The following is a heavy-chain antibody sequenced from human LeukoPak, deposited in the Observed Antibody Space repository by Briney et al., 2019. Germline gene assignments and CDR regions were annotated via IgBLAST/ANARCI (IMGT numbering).Heavy chain of an antibody. CDR2: INSDGSST. Sequence: GGSLRLSCGASGFTFSSYWMHWVRQAPGKGLVWVSLINSDGSSTRYADSVKGRFTISRDNAKNTLYLQMNSLRAEDTAVYYCARRVGFEGMYYFDYWGQGTLVTVSS. CDR3: ARRVGFEGMYYFDY. V-gene: IGHV3-74*01. D-gene: IGHD5-12*01. CDR1: GFTFSSYW. J-gene: IGHJ4*02.